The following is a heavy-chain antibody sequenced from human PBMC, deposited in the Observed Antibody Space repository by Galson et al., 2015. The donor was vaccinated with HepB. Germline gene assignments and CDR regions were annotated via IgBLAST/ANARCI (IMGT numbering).Heavy chain of an antibody. D-gene: IGHD3-22*01. CDR2: IIPIFGTA. CDR3: AGAPTSITMIVVVAESYYYGMDV. J-gene: IGHJ6*02. V-gene: IGHV1-69*13. CDR1: GGTFSSYA. Sequence: SVKVSCKASGGTFSSYAISWVRQAPGQGLEWMGGIIPIFGTANYAQKFQGRVTITADESTSTAYMELSSLRSEDTAVYYCAGAPTSITMIVVVAESYYYGMDVWGQGTTVAVSS.